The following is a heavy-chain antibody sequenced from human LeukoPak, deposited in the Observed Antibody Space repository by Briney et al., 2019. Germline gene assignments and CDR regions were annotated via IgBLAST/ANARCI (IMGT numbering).Heavy chain of an antibody. CDR1: GFTFSSYA. J-gene: IGHJ4*02. CDR2: ISGSCGST. V-gene: IGHV3-23*01. D-gene: IGHD5-12*01. CDR3: AKAYSGYAVSRGLYYFDY. Sequence: GGSLRLSCAASGFTFSSYAMSWVRQAPGKGLEWVSAISGSCGSTYYAHSVKGRFTISRDNSKNPLYLQMNSRRAEDTAVYYCAKAYSGYAVSRGLYYFDYWGQGTLVTVSS.